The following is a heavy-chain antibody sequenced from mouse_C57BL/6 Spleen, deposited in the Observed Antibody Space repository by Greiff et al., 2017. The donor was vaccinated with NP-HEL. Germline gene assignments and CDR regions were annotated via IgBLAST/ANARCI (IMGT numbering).Heavy chain of an antibody. V-gene: IGHV5-6*02. CDR2: ISSGGSYT. CDR1: GFTFSSYG. J-gene: IGHJ2*01. Sequence: VKLMESGGDLVKPGGSLKLSCAASGFTFSSYGMSWVRQTPDKRLEWVATISSGGSYTYYPDSVKGRFTISRDNAKNTLYLQMSSLKSEDTAMYYCARHRTDRSSPFDYWGQGTTLTVSS. D-gene: IGHD1-1*01. CDR3: ARHRTDRSSPFDY.